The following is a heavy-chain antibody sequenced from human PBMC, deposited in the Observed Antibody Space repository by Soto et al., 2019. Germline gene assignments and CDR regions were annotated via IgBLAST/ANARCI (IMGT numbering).Heavy chain of an antibody. V-gene: IGHV1-18*01. CDR1: GYPFTKSG. Sequence: ASVKVSCKASGYPFTKSGITWVRQAPGQGLEWLGWISTYNGNKNHAQNLQGRVTMTTDTSTRTAYMELRSLRSGDTAVYYCARARETYFDDGSGFRPLDYWGQGTLVTVSS. D-gene: IGHD3-22*01. CDR3: ARARETYFDDGSGFRPLDY. CDR2: ISTYNGNK. J-gene: IGHJ4*02.